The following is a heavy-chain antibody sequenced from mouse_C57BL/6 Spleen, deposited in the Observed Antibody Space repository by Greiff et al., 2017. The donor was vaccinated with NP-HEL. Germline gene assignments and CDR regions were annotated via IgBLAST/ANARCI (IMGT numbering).Heavy chain of an antibody. V-gene: IGHV5-17*01. Sequence: EVKLVESGGGLVKPGGSLKLSCAASGFTFSDYGMHWVRQAPEKGLEWVAYISSGSSTIYYADTVKGRFTISRDNAKTTLFLQMTSLRSEDTAMYYCAATDGYYGYFEVWGTGTTVTVSS. CDR1: GFTFSDYG. CDR2: ISSGSSTI. D-gene: IGHD2-3*01. J-gene: IGHJ1*03. CDR3: AATDGYYGYFEV.